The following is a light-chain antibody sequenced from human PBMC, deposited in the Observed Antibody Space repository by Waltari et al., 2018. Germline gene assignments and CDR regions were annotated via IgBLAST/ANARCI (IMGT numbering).Light chain of an antibody. CDR2: GAS. J-gene: IGKJ5*01. V-gene: IGKV3-20*01. CDR3: QQYGSSPPVT. CDR1: QSVSSNY. Sequence: EIVLTQSPATLSLSPGDGAPPPCRASQSVSSNYLTWYQQKPGQAPRLLLYGASNRATGIPDRFRGSGSGTDFTLTISRLEPEDFAVYYCQQYGSSPPVTFGQGTRLE.